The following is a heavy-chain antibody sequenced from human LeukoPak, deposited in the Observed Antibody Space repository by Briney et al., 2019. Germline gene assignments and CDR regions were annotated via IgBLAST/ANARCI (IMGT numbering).Heavy chain of an antibody. V-gene: IGHV4-39*01. CDR2: IYYSGST. J-gene: IGHJ4*02. CDR1: GGSISSSSYY. CDR3: ARQEWLVFDY. Sequence: PSETLSLTCTVSGGSISSSSYYWGWIPQPPGKGLEWIGSIYYSGSTYYNPSLKSRVTISVDTSKNQFSLRLSSVTATDTAVYYCARQEWLVFDYWGQGTLVTVSS. D-gene: IGHD5-12*01.